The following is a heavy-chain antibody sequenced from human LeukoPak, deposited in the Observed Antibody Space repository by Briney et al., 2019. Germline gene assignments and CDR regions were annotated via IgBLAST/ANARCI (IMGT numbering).Heavy chain of an antibody. CDR3: ARVDKPFCGGDCHLDY. D-gene: IGHD2-21*02. CDR2: INPNSGGT. CDR1: GYTFTGYF. J-gene: IGHJ4*02. Sequence: ASVKVSCKASGYTFTGYFMHWVRQAPGQGLEWMAWINPNSGGTNYAQKFQGRVTMTRDTSINTAYMELSRLRSDDTAMYYCARVDKPFCGGDCHLDYWGQGTLVTVFS. V-gene: IGHV1-2*02.